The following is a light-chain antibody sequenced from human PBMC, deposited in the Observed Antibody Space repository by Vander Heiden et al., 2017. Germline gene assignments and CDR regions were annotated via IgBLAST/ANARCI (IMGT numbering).Light chain of an antibody. CDR1: EPVTTE. Sequence: LGDTVTITCRTSEPVTTEMTWYQHVPGKVPKLLIYDAANLRSGVPSRFRSSGSATVFTLTISSLQPEDFATLYCQQAYSTPPTFGGGTKL. CDR3: QQAYSTPPT. V-gene: IGKV1-12*01. J-gene: IGKJ4*01. CDR2: DAA.